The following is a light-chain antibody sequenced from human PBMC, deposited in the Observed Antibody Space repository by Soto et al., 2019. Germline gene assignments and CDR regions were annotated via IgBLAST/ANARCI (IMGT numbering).Light chain of an antibody. J-gene: IGKJ1*01. CDR1: QSSSSY. CDR3: QQSDSTPLT. V-gene: IGKV1-39*01. CDR2: AAS. Sequence: DIQMTQSPSSLSASVGDRVTITCRAIQSSSSYLNWYQQKPGKAPKLLIYAASSLQSGVPSRFSGSGSGTDFTLTISSLQPEDFATYYCQQSDSTPLTFGQGTKVEIK.